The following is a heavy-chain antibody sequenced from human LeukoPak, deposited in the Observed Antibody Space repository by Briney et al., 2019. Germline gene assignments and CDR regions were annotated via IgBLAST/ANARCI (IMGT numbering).Heavy chain of an antibody. Sequence: GGSLRLSCAASGFTVSSNYMSWVRQAPGKGLEWVSVIYSGDSTYYADSVKGRFTISRDNSKNTLYLQMNSLRAEDTAVYYCARGFASSGWYTPFDYWGQGTLVTVSS. CDR1: GFTVSSNY. CDR3: ARGFASSGWYTPFDY. V-gene: IGHV3-53*01. J-gene: IGHJ4*02. D-gene: IGHD6-19*01. CDR2: IYSGDST.